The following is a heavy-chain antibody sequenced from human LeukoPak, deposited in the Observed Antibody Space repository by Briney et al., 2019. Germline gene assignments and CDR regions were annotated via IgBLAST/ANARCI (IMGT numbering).Heavy chain of an antibody. J-gene: IGHJ4*01. V-gene: IGHV3-23*01. CDR2: ISGSGGST. D-gene: IGHD2-2*02. CDR1: GFTFSSYA. CDR3: AKGAGQPLLYPARYFDY. Sequence: PGGSLRLSCAASGFTFSSYAMSWVRQAPGKGLEWVSAISGSGGSTYYADSVKGRFTISRDNAKNSLYLQMNSLRAEDTALYYCAKGAGQPLLYPARYFDYWGQEPWSPSPQ.